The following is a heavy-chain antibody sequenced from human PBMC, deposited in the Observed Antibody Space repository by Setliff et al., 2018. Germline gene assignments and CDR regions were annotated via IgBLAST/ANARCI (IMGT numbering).Heavy chain of an antibody. CDR1: GGTFSSYA. CDR2: IIPIFGTA. J-gene: IGHJ3*02. D-gene: IGHD5-18*01. V-gene: IGHV1-69*13. Sequence: VASVKVSCKASGGTFSSYAISWVRQAPGQGLEWMGGIIPIFGTANYAQKFQGRVTITADESTSTAYMELSSLKSEDTAVYYCAREGLPHVGAAFDIWGQGTMVTVSS. CDR3: AREGLPHVGAAFDI.